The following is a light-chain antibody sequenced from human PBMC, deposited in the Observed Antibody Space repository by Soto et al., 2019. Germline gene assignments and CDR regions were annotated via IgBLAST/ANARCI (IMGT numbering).Light chain of an antibody. Sequence: EIVLTQSPGTLSLSPGERATLSCRASQSVSASFLVWYQQKPGQVPRLLIYAASTRATGIPDRFSGSVSGTDFTLTISRLEPEDSAVYYCEQYGSSPSVTFGGGTKVEIK. J-gene: IGKJ4*01. CDR2: AAS. CDR3: EQYGSSPSVT. CDR1: QSVSASF. V-gene: IGKV3-20*01.